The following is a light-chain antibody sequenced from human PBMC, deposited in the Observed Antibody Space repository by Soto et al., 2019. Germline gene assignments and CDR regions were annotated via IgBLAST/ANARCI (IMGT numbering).Light chain of an antibody. CDR2: AAS. J-gene: IGKJ2*01. CDR1: QTISNY. V-gene: IGKV1-39*01. CDR3: QQCYKTPYT. Sequence: DIQMTQSPSSLSATVGDRVTITCRASQTISNYLNWYQQKPGKAPKLLIYAASSLQSGFPSRFRGRGSGTDFTLTISRLQPDDFATYYCQQCYKTPYTFWRGTRLEIK.